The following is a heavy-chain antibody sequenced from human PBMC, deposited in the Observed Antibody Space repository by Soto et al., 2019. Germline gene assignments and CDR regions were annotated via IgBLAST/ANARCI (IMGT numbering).Heavy chain of an antibody. Sequence: ASVKVSCKASGGTFSSYTISWVRQAPGQGLEWMGRIIPILGIANYAQKFQGRVTITADKSTSTAYMELSSLRSEDTAVYYFARFEPIAAAGPEDEYFQHWGQGTLVTVSS. CDR3: ARFEPIAAAGPEDEYFQH. V-gene: IGHV1-69*02. CDR1: GGTFSSYT. CDR2: IIPILGIA. J-gene: IGHJ1*01. D-gene: IGHD6-13*01.